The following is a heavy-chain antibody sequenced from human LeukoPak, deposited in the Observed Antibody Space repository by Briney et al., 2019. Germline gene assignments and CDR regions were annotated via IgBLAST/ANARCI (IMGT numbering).Heavy chain of an antibody. J-gene: IGHJ4*02. CDR2: ISAYNGNA. D-gene: IGHD3-22*01. CDR1: GYTFTNYG. Sequence: ASVKVSCKASGYTFTNYGISWVRQAPGQGLEWMGWISAYNGNANYAQKLQGRVTMTTDTSTSTAYMELRSLRSDDTAVYYCARDRGYDSSAYYGYWGQGTLSPSPQ. CDR3: ARDRGYDSSAYYGY. V-gene: IGHV1-18*01.